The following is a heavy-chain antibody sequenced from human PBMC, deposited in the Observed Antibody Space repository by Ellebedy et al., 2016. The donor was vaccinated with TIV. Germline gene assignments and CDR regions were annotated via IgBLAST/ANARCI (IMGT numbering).Heavy chain of an antibody. V-gene: IGHV4-59*08. CDR3: ARGTQLVVVPAAITARYYYSGMDV. Sequence: SETLSLTCTVSGGSISSYYWSWIRQPPGKGLEWIGYIYYSGSTNYNPSLKSRVTISVDISKNQFSLKLSSVTAADTAVYFCARGTQLVVVPAAITARYYYSGMDVWGQGTTVTVSS. CDR1: GGSISSYY. J-gene: IGHJ6*02. CDR2: IYYSGST. D-gene: IGHD2-2*01.